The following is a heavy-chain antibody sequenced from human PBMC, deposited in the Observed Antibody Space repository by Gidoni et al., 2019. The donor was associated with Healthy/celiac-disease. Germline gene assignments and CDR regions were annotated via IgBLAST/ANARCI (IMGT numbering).Heavy chain of an antibody. V-gene: IGHV3-73*01. J-gene: IGHJ6*02. CDR2: IRSKANSYAT. CDR3: TGVSDYYDSRKIQPYGMDV. CDR1: GFTFSGSA. D-gene: IGHD3-22*01. Sequence: EVQLVESGGGLVQPGGSLKLSCAASGFTFSGSAMPWVRQASGKGLEWVGRIRSKANSYATAYAASVKGRFTISRDDSKNTAYLQMNSLKTEDTAVYYCTGVSDYYDSRKIQPYGMDVWGQGTTVTVSS.